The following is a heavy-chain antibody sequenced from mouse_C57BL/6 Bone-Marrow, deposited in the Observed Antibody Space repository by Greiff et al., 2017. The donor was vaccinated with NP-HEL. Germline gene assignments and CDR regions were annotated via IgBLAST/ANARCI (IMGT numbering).Heavy chain of an antibody. CDR1: GFTFSNYW. Sequence: EVKLVESGGGLVQPGGSMKLSCVASGFTFSNYWMNWVRQSPEKGLEWVAQIRLKSDNYATHYAESVKGRFTISRDDSKSSVYLQMNNLRAEDTGIYYCTDLDGRSSWFAYWGQGTLVTVSA. CDR2: IRLKSDNYAT. V-gene: IGHV6-3*01. J-gene: IGHJ3*01. CDR3: TDLDGRSSWFAY.